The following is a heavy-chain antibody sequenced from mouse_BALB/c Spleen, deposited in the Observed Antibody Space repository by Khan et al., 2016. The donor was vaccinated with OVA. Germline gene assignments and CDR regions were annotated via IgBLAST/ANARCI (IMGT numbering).Heavy chain of an antibody. CDR3: ARRNYFGYTCAY. Sequence: QVRLQQSGAELARPGASVKLSCKASGYTFTDYYINWVKQRTGQGLEWIGEISPGSGDTYYNEKFKGKATLPADKSSSTAYMQLSSLTSEASAVYFCARRNYFGYTCAYWGQGTLVTVSA. CDR1: GYTFTDYY. CDR2: ISPGSGDT. V-gene: IGHV1-77*01. J-gene: IGHJ3*01. D-gene: IGHD1-2*01.